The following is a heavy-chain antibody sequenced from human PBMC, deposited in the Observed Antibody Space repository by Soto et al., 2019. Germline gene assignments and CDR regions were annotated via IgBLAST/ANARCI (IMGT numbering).Heavy chain of an antibody. CDR2: IIPILGIA. Sequence: QVQLVQSGAEVKKPGSSVKVSCKASGGTFSSYTISWVRQAPGQGLEWMGRIIPILGIANYAQKFQGRVTITADISTSTAYMKLSSLRSEDTAVYYCASSMVRGVITLWGQGTLVTVSS. CDR3: ASSMVRGVITL. V-gene: IGHV1-69*02. CDR1: GGTFSSYT. J-gene: IGHJ4*02. D-gene: IGHD3-10*01.